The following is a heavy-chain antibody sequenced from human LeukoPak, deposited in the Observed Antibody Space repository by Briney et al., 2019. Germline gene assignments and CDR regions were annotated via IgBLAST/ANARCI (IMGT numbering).Heavy chain of an antibody. V-gene: IGHV3-23*01. J-gene: IGHJ4*02. CDR2: ISGSGGST. CDR3: AKDSIKYGSGSYYSSD. CDR1: GFTFSSYA. D-gene: IGHD3-10*01. Sequence: GGTLRLSCAASGFTFSSYAMSWVRQARGKGLEWVSAISGSGGSTYYADSVKGRFTISRDNSKNTLYLQMNSLRAEDTAVYYCAKDSIKYGSGSYYSSDWGQGAMVNVSS.